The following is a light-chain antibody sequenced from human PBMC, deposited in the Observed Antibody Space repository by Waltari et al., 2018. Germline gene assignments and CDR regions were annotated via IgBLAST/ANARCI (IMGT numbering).Light chain of an antibody. CDR2: KES. Sequence: DIQMTQSPSTLSASVGDIVTITCRASQRISPWLAWFQQKPGKAPKLLIYKESILQSGVPSRFSGSGAGTEYTLTISSLQPDDLATYYCQDYNTYTFGQGTKVGIK. CDR3: QDYNTYT. V-gene: IGKV1-5*03. CDR1: QRISPW. J-gene: IGKJ1*01.